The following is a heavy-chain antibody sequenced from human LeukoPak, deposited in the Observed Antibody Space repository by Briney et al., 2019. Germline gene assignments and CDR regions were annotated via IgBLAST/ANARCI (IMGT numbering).Heavy chain of an antibody. Sequence: GGSLRLSCAASGFTFSSYGMHWVRQAPGKGLEWVAVISYDGSNKYYADSVKGRFTISRDNSKNTLYLQMNSLRAEDTAVYYCARDEHSSSWVAFYYYYYYGMDVWGQGTTVTVSS. V-gene: IGHV3-30*03. CDR2: ISYDGSNK. CDR1: GFTFSSYG. CDR3: ARDEHSSSWVAFYYYYYYGMDV. J-gene: IGHJ6*02. D-gene: IGHD6-13*01.